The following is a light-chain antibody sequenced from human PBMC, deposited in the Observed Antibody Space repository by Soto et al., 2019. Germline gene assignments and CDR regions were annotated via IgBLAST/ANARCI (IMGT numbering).Light chain of an antibody. J-gene: IGKJ2*01. CDR3: HHYGYGADT. Sequence: EVVLTQSPGTLSLSPGERATLSCRASETVGSNYLAWYQQQPGQAPRLLIFDASNRATGIPDRFSGSGSGTEFSLTISRLEPEDSAVYFCHHYGYGADTFGQGTKLEI. V-gene: IGKV3-20*01. CDR1: ETVGSNY. CDR2: DAS.